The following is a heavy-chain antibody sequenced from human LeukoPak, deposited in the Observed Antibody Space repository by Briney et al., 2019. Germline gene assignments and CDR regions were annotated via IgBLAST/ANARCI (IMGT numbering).Heavy chain of an antibody. J-gene: IGHJ2*01. Sequence: GGSLRLSCAASGFTFSSYWMHWVRQAPGKGLVWVSRINSDGSSTSYADSVKGRFTISRDNAKNTLYLQMNSLRAEDTAVYYCAKDRGSGSYWYFDLWGRGTLVTVSS. CDR2: INSDGSST. D-gene: IGHD3-10*01. V-gene: IGHV3-74*01. CDR3: AKDRGSGSYWYFDL. CDR1: GFTFSSYW.